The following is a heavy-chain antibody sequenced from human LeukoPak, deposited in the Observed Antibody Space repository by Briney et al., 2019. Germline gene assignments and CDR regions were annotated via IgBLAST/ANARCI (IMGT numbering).Heavy chain of an antibody. D-gene: IGHD2-2*01. CDR3: ARGQGLLVPARAFGY. Sequence: SETLSLTCTVSGGSIRSSYYYWGWIRQPPGKGLEWIGSIYDSGSTYYNPSLKSRVTISVDTSKNQFSLKLSSVTAADTAVYYCARGQGLLVPARAFGYWGQGTLVTVSS. CDR2: IYDSGST. J-gene: IGHJ4*02. CDR1: GGSIRSSYYY. V-gene: IGHV4-39*07.